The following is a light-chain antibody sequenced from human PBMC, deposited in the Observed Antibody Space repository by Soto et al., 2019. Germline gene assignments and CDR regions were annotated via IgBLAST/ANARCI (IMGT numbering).Light chain of an antibody. Sequence: MLSLSPGTLSLSPGERATLSCRASQSVSSSYLAWYQQKPGQAPRLLIYGASSRATGIPDRFSGSGSGTDFTLTISRLEPEDFAVYYCQQYGSSPRTFGQVTKVDI. CDR3: QQYGSSPRT. J-gene: IGKJ1*01. V-gene: IGKV3-20*01. CDR1: QSVSSSY. CDR2: GAS.